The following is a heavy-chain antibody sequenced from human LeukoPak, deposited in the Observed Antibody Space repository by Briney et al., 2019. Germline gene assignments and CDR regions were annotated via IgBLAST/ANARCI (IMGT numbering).Heavy chain of an antibody. V-gene: IGHV3-23*01. CDR2: ISGNGAGK. J-gene: IGHJ4*02. CDR3: GKGDFYFDY. D-gene: IGHD3/OR15-3a*01. CDR1: RFTLCSYD. Sequence: GGALRLSCAASRFTLCSYDMRGGREGPGGGLEWVSVISGNGAGKYYAASVKGRFTISRDNYKNTLYLQMSTLRDEATAVYYCGKGDFYFDYWGQATLVTAS.